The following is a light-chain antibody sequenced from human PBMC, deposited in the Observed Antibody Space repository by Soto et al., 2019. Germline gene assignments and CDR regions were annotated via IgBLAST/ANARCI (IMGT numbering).Light chain of an antibody. CDR2: AAS. CDR3: QQRYSTTPK. CDR1: QSISSY. J-gene: IGKJ1*01. Sequence: DIQMTQSPSSLSASVGDRVTITCRASQSISSYLNWYQKKPGKAPKILIYAASSLQSGVPSRFSGSGSGTDFNLTISSLQTEDFATYECQQRYSTTPKFGQGTKVDIK. V-gene: IGKV1-39*01.